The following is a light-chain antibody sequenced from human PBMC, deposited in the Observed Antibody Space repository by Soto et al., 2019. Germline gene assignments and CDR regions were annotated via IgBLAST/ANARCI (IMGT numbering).Light chain of an antibody. Sequence: QSALTQPASVSGSPGQSITISCTGTSSHVGSYNLVSWYQQHPGKAPKLMIYEVTNRPSGVSNRFSGSKSGNTASLTISGVQAEDEADYYCCPYAGRSTPYVFGTGTKVTVL. J-gene: IGLJ1*01. CDR3: CPYAGRSTPYV. V-gene: IGLV2-23*02. CDR1: SSHVGSYNL. CDR2: EVT.